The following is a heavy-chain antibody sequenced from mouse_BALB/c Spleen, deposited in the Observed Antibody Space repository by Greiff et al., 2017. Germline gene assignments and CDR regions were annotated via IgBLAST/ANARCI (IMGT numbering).Heavy chain of an antibody. V-gene: IGHV10-1*02. CDR1: GFTFNTYA. J-gene: IGHJ3*01. CDR3: VRQEAYYRYDGFAY. CDR2: IRSKSNNYAT. Sequence: EVKLMESGGGLVQPKGSLKLSCAASGFTFNTYAMNWVRQAPGKGLEWVARIRSKSNNYATYYADSVKDRFTISRDDSQSMLYLQMNNLKTEDTAMYYCVRQEAYYRYDGFAYWGQGTLVTVSA. D-gene: IGHD2-14*01.